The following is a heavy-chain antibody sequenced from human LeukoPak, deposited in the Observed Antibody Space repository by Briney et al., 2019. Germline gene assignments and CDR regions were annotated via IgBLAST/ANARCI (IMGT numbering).Heavy chain of an antibody. CDR1: GYTFTGYY. CDR3: ASEYSGSYYS. D-gene: IGHD1-26*01. J-gene: IGHJ4*02. V-gene: IGHV1-2*02. CDR2: INPNSGGT. Sequence: ASVKVSCKASGYTFTGYYMHWVRQAPGQGREWMGWINPNSGGTNYAQKFQGRVIMTRDTPISTAYMELSRLRSDDTAVYFCASEYSGSYYSWGQGTLVTVSS.